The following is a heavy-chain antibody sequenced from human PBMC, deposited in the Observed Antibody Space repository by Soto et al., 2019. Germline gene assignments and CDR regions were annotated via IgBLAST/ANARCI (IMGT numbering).Heavy chain of an antibody. D-gene: IGHD3-22*01. CDR2: FSAYNGNT. CDR3: ASGDYYDSSGYYYAAFDY. V-gene: IGHV1-18*01. J-gene: IGHJ4*02. Sequence: ASVKVSCKASGYTFTSYGISWVRQAPGQGLEWMGWFSAYNGNTNYAQKLQGRVTMTTDTSTSTAYMELRSLRSDDTAVYYCASGDYYDSSGYYYAAFDYWGQGTLVTVSS. CDR1: GYTFTSYG.